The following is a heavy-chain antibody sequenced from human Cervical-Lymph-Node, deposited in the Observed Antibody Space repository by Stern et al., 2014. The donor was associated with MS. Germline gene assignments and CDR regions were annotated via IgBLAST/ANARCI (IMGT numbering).Heavy chain of an antibody. J-gene: IGHJ6*02. Sequence: VQLVQSGAEVKKPGSSVKVSCKASGGTFSNYATSWVRQAHGQGLERMGGIVPLFGKPNYAQKFQGRVTITADESTSTAYMDLSSLRSEDTAVYYCASPLTATSVPFGYYGMDVWGQGTTVTVS. D-gene: IGHD4-17*01. V-gene: IGHV1-69*01. CDR3: ASPLTATSVPFGYYGMDV. CDR1: GGTFSNYA. CDR2: IVPLFGKP.